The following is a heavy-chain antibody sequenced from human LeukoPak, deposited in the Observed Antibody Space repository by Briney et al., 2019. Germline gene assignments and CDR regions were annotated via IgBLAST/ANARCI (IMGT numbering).Heavy chain of an antibody. Sequence: ASVKVSCKASGYTFTGYYMHWVRQAPGQGLEWMGWINPNSGGTNYAQKFQGRVTMTRDTSISTAYMELSRLRSDDTAVYYCARDRVDIVATTNFDYWGQGTLVTVSS. CDR3: ARDRVDIVATTNFDY. V-gene: IGHV1-2*02. J-gene: IGHJ4*02. CDR1: GYTFTGYY. CDR2: INPNSGGT. D-gene: IGHD5-12*01.